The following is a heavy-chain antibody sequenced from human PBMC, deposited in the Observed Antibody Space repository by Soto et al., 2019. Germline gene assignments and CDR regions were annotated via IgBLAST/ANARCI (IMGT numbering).Heavy chain of an antibody. CDR2: ISASGEKP. Sequence: EVHLLESGGGVVQPGKSLKISCATSGFAFSDYPMTWVRQPPGQGLEWVSGISASGEKPYYADSVKGRFTISRDNSKNTFSLQRNSLRVGDTGIYYCAKLEWLEFGGDYWGQGTLVTVSS. D-gene: IGHD6-19*01. CDR1: GFAFSDYP. V-gene: IGHV3-23*01. J-gene: IGHJ4*02. CDR3: AKLEWLEFGGDY.